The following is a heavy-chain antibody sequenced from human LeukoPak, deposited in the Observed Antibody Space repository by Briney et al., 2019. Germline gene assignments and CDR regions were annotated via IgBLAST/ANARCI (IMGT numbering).Heavy chain of an antibody. J-gene: IGHJ5*01. CDR2: INHSGST. CDR3: AREGAYRTYGDYSPFDF. CDR1: GGSFSGYY. D-gene: IGHD4-17*01. V-gene: IGHV4-34*01. Sequence: PSETLSLTCAVYGGSFSGYYWSWIHQPPGKGLEWIGEINHSGSTNYNPSLKSRVTISLDTSKNQFSLRLNSVTAADTAVYYCAREGAYRTYGDYSPFDFWGQGTLVTVSS.